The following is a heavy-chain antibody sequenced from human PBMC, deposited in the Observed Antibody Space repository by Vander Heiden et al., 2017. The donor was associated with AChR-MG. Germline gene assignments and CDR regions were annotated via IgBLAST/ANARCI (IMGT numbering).Heavy chain of an antibody. Sequence: QVQLVESGGGWVQPGRSLRLSCAASGFTFSSYGMHGVRQAPGRGLEWVAVISYDGSKKYYADTVKGRFTISRDNSKNTLYLQMNSLRAEDTAVYYCARDDYGDYDSRLDPWGQGTLVTVSS. J-gene: IGHJ5*02. CDR3: ARDDYGDYDSRLDP. CDR2: ISYDGSKK. V-gene: IGHV3-30-3*01. D-gene: IGHD4-17*01. CDR1: GFTFSSYG.